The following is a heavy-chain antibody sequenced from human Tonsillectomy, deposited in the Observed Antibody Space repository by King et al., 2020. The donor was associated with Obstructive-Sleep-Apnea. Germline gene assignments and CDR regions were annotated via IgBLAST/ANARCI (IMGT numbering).Heavy chain of an antibody. J-gene: IGHJ4*02. Sequence: VQLVESGGGLVQPGGSLRLSCGASGFTFSTYAMTWVRQAPGMGLEWVSTISATGYNTYYTDSVKGRFTLSRDNSKNTLYLQMNSLRAEDTAVYYCAKALTGAAHFDHWGQGTLVTVSS. CDR2: ISATGYNT. D-gene: IGHD6-13*01. CDR1: GFTFSTYA. CDR3: AKALTGAAHFDH. V-gene: IGHV3-23*04.